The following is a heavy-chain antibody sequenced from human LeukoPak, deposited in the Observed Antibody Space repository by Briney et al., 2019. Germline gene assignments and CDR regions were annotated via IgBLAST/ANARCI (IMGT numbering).Heavy chain of an antibody. V-gene: IGHV4-59*01. D-gene: IGHD2-2*02. Sequence: SETLSLTCTVSGGSTSSYYWSWIRQPPGKGLEWIGYIYYSGSTNYNPSLKSRVTISVDTSKNQFSLKLSSVTAADTAVYYCARVRCSSTSCYSFDPWGQGTLVTVSS. CDR3: ARVRCSSTSCYSFDP. CDR2: IYYSGST. CDR1: GGSTSSYY. J-gene: IGHJ5*02.